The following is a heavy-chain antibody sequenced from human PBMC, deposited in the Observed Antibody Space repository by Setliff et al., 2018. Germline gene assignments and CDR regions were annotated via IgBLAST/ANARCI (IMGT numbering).Heavy chain of an antibody. CDR1: GYTFTSYA. J-gene: IGHJ5*02. CDR2: INAGNGNT. D-gene: IGHD3-3*01. Sequence: ASVKVSCKASGYTFTSYAMHWVRQAPGQRLEWMGWINAGNGNTKYSQKFQGRVTITRDTSASTAYMELSSLRSEDTAVYYCARGGIGFSEITIFGVALYWFDPWGQGTLVTVSS. V-gene: IGHV1-3*01. CDR3: ARGGIGFSEITIFGVALYWFDP.